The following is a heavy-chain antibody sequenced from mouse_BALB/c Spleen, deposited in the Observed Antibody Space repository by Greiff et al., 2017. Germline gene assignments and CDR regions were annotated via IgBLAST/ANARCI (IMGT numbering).Heavy chain of an antibody. V-gene: IGHV5-6-3*01. CDR3: ARDSTPYAY. Sequence: EVKLMESGGGLVQPGGSLKLSCAASGFTFSSYGMSWVRQTPDKRLELVATINSNGGSTYYPDSVKGRFTISRDNAKNTLYLQMSSLKSEDTAMYYCARDSTPYAYWGQGTLVTVSA. D-gene: IGHD2-1*01. CDR2: INSNGGST. CDR1: GFTFSSYG. J-gene: IGHJ3*01.